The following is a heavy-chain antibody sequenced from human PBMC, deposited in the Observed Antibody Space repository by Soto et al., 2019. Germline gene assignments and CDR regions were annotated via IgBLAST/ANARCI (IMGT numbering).Heavy chain of an antibody. J-gene: IGHJ5*02. CDR1: GGTFSSYA. V-gene: IGHV1-69*12. Sequence: QVQLVQSGAEVKKPGSSVKVSCKASGGTFSSYAISWVRQAPGQGLEWMGGIIPIFGTANYAQKFQGRVTITADESTSTACMELSSLRSEDTAVYYCASGGLDYYDSSGYYYRNWFDPWGQGTLVTVSS. CDR2: IIPIFGTA. CDR3: ASGGLDYYDSSGYYYRNWFDP. D-gene: IGHD3-22*01.